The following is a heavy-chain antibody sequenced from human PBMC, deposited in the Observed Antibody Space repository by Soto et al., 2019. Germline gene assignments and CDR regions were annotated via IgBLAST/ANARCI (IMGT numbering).Heavy chain of an antibody. Sequence: EVQLLESGGGLVQPGGSLRLSCAASGFTFSSYAMSWVRQAPGKGLEWVSAISGSGGSTYYADSVKGRFTISRDNSKNTLYLQMNSLSAEDTAVYYCAKVSRTSYYYDSSGYFYDYWGQGTLVTVSS. V-gene: IGHV3-23*01. J-gene: IGHJ4*02. CDR2: ISGSGGST. CDR3: AKVSRTSYYYDSSGYFYDY. D-gene: IGHD3-22*01. CDR1: GFTFSSYA.